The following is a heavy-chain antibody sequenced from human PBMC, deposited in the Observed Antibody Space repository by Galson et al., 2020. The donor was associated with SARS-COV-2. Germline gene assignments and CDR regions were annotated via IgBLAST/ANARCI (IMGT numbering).Heavy chain of an antibody. V-gene: IGHV4-31*03. CDR2: IYYSGST. Sequence: PSETLSLTCTVSGGSISSGGYYWSWIRQHPGKGLEWIGYIYYSGSTYYNPSLKSRVTISVDTSKNQFSPKLSSVTAADTAVYYCARGGTIFGVVIGYFDYWGQGTLVTVSS. CDR3: ARGGTIFGVVIGYFDY. J-gene: IGHJ4*02. D-gene: IGHD3-3*01. CDR1: GGSISSGGYY.